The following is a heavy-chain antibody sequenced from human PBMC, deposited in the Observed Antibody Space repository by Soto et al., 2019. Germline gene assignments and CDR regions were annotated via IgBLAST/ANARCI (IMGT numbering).Heavy chain of an antibody. CDR1: DGYSSSYY. D-gene: IGHD4-17*01. V-gene: IGHV4-59*01. J-gene: IGHJ4*02. Sequence: SETLSLTCTVSDGYSSSYYCRCIRQPPGKGLEWIGYIYYSGSTNYNPSLKSRVTISVDTSKNQFSLKLSSVTAADTAVYYCASFQGDYAFDYWGQGTLVTVSS. CDR2: IYYSGST. CDR3: ASFQGDYAFDY.